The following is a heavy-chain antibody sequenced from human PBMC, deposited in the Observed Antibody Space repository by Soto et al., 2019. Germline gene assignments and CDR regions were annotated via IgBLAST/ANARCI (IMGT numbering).Heavy chain of an antibody. J-gene: IGHJ5*02. Sequence: QLQLQESGPGLVKPSETLSLTCTVSGGSISSTSYYWAWICQPPGTGLEWIGSIYYSGNSYYNPSLGSRVTISVDTSKRQFSLRLTSVTAADTALYYCAGSWSPQTFSYNWFDPWGQGTLVTVSS. CDR2: IYYSGNS. V-gene: IGHV4-39*01. CDR3: AGSWSPQTFSYNWFDP. D-gene: IGHD6-13*01. CDR1: GGSISSTSYY.